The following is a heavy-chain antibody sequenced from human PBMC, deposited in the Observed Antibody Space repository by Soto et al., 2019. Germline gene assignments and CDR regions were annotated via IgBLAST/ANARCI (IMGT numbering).Heavy chain of an antibody. D-gene: IGHD2-15*01. CDR2: IIPIFGTA. CDR3: ARAGCSGGSCLNYFDY. V-gene: IGHV1-69*13. CDR1: GGTFSSYA. Sequence: SVKVSCKASGGTFSSYAISWVRQAPGQGLEWMGGIIPIFGTANYAQKFQGRVTITADESTSTAYMELSSLRSEDTAVYYCARAGCSGGSCLNYFDYWGQGTLVTVSS. J-gene: IGHJ4*02.